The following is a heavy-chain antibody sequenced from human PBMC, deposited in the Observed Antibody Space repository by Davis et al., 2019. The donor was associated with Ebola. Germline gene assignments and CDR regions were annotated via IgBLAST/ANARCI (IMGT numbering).Heavy chain of an antibody. Sequence: PGGSLRLSCAASGFTFDDYAMHWVRQAPGRGLEWVSDISWNSGNTGYADFVKGRFTISRDNAKNSLYLQMNSLRPEDTAFYYCAKSGCGNTKCYINYWGQGTLVTVSS. D-gene: IGHD2-2*02. V-gene: IGHV3-9*01. J-gene: IGHJ4*02. CDR2: ISWNSGNT. CDR1: GFTFDDYA. CDR3: AKSGCGNTKCYINY.